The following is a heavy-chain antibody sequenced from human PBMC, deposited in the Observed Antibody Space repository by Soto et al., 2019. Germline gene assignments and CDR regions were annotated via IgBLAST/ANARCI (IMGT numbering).Heavy chain of an antibody. V-gene: IGHV4-61*01. CDR2: IYYDGNTNYTPT. Sequence: QVQLQESGPGLVKPSETLSLTCSVSGDSVSSGSHYWTWIRQPPGKGLEWIGYIYYDGNTNYTPTNYNPSLKSRVTISIATSKTQFSLRLSSVTAADTAMYYCARTPPGDYWGQGTLVTVSS. J-gene: IGHJ4*02. CDR3: ARTPPGDY. CDR1: GDSVSSGSHY.